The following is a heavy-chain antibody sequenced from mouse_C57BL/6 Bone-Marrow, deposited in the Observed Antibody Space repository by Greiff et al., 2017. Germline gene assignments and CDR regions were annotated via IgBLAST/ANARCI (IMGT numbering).Heavy chain of an antibody. CDR1: GYTFTSYW. CDR2: IYPGNSDT. V-gene: IGHV1-5*01. J-gene: IGHJ4*01. Sequence: VQLKESGTVLARPGASVKMSCKTSGYTFTSYWMHWVKQRPGQGLEWIGAIYPGNSDTSYNQTFKGQAKMTAVTSASTAYMELSSLTNEDSAVYYCTRSLYYGDDGDAMDYWGQGTSVTVSS. CDR3: TRSLYYGDDGDAMDY. D-gene: IGHD2-2*01.